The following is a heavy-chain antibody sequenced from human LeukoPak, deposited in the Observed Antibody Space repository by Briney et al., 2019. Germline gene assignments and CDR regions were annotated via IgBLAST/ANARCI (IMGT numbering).Heavy chain of an antibody. V-gene: IGHV1-2*02. CDR1: GYTFTSYY. CDR2: INPNSGGT. D-gene: IGHD6-19*01. Sequence: ASVKVSCKASGYTFTSYYMHWVRQAPGQGLEWMGWINPNSGGTNYAQKFQGRVTMTRDTSISTAYMELSRLRSDDTAVYYCARLYSSGWGSIDYWGQGTLVTVSS. J-gene: IGHJ4*02. CDR3: ARLYSSGWGSIDY.